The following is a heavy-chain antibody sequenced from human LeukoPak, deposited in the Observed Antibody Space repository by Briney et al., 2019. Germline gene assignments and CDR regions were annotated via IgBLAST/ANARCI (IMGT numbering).Heavy chain of an antibody. CDR2: INHSGNP. Sequence: SETLSLTCALYGGSFSGYYWSWIRQPPGRALECIGEINHSGNPHYTPALKTRHTIRRDTPKNQFFLKLSSVTAADTAVYYCERGPWCDCSSTSCYGGKPFDYWGQGTLVTVSS. J-gene: IGHJ4*02. CDR1: GGSFSGYY. D-gene: IGHD2-2*01. CDR3: ERGPWCDCSSTSCYGGKPFDY. V-gene: IGHV4-34*01.